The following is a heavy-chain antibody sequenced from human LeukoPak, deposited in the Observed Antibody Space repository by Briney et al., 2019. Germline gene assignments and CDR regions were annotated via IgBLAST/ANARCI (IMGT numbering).Heavy chain of an antibody. CDR1: GFTFSSYG. CDR2: ISYDGSNK. Sequence: PGGSLRLSCAASGFTFSSYGMHWVRQAPGKGLEWVAVISYDGSNKYYADSVKGRFTISRDNSKNTLYLQMNSLRAEDTAVYYCAKDLGYSSGFNGMDVWGQGTTVTVSS. J-gene: IGHJ6*02. D-gene: IGHD6-25*01. V-gene: IGHV3-30*18. CDR3: AKDLGYSSGFNGMDV.